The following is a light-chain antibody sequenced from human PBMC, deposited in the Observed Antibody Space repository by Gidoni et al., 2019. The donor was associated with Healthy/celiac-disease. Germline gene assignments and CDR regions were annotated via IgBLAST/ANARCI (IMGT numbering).Light chain of an antibody. Sequence: LVMTQSPATLSVSPGARATLSCSASQSVSSNLAWYQQKPGQAPRHLIYGASTRATGIPARCSGSGSGTEVTLTISSLQYEDFAVYYCQQYNNWTPYTFGQGTKLEIK. CDR3: QQYNNWTPYT. CDR2: GAS. CDR1: QSVSSN. J-gene: IGKJ2*01. V-gene: IGKV3-15*01.